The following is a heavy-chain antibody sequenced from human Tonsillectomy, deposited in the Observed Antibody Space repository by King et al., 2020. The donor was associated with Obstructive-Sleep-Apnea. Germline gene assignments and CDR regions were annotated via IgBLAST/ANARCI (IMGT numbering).Heavy chain of an antibody. CDR2: IKSKTYGGTT. J-gene: IGHJ4*02. V-gene: IGHV3-15*01. Sequence: VQLVESGGGLVKPGGSLRLSCAASGFTFSNAWMSWVRQAPGKGLEWVGRIKSKTYGGTTDYAAPVKGRFTISRDDSKNTLYLQMNSLKTEDTAVYYPYYGSGSGWGQGTLVTVSS. CDR3: YYGSGSG. D-gene: IGHD3-10*01. CDR1: GFTFSNAW.